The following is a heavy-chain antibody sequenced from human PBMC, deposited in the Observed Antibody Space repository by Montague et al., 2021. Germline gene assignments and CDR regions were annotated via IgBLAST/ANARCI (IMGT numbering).Heavy chain of an antibody. J-gene: IGHJ4*02. CDR3: ARRLGIRAPFDY. CDR2: IYDSGTT. V-gene: IGHV4-59*08. CDR1: GGSISEFY. Sequence: SETLSLTCTATGGSISEFYWSWIRQSPEKGLVWIGYIYDSGTTNYNPSLKSRVTISADTSMNQFSLNLRSVTAADTAVYFCARRLGIRAPFDYWGQGTLVTVSS. D-gene: IGHD7-27*01.